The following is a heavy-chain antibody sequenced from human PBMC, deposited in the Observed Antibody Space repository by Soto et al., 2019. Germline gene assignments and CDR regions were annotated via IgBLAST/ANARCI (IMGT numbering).Heavy chain of an antibody. Sequence: QVQLVQSGAEVKKPGSLVTVSCKASGGTFSTYAISWVRQAPGQGLEWMGGIIPIFGTANYAQKFQGRVTITADESTNTAYMELSSLRSEDTAVYFCARAPPTCIGGSCYKGSQYYYYVMDVWGQGTTVTVSS. CDR2: IIPIFGTA. CDR3: ARAPPTCIGGSCYKGSQYYYYVMDV. D-gene: IGHD2-15*01. CDR1: GGTFSTYA. J-gene: IGHJ6*02. V-gene: IGHV1-69*01.